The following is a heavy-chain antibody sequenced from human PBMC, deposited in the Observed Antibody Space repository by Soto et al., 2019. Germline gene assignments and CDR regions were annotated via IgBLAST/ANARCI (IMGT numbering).Heavy chain of an antibody. CDR3: EIDVGSGEWSVV. CDR2: IIPLCGTT. Sequence: QVQLVQSGTEVKKPGSSAKVSCKASGGTFSNYVISWVRQAPGQGLEWMGGIIPLCGTTDYAKKFQGRIAITADASTTTVYMDLSSLRVEDTAVYFCEIDVGSGEWSVVGGHWTTVIVSS. CDR1: GGTFSNYV. D-gene: IGHD3-10*01. J-gene: IGHJ6*02. V-gene: IGHV1-69*01.